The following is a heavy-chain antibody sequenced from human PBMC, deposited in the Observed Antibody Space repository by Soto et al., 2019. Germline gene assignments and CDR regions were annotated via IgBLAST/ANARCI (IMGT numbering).Heavy chain of an antibody. J-gene: IGHJ6*01. D-gene: IGHD2-15*01. CDR1: GFTFRNHW. V-gene: IGHV3-7*01. CDR3: ARAPPVVVVAALYYGMDV. CDR2: IRQDGNEN. Sequence: GGSLRLSCAASGFTFRNHWMSWVRQAPGKGLEWVANIRQDGNENYYVDSVNGRFTTSRDNTKNSLYLQMNSLRAEDTAVYYCARAPPVVVVAALYYGMDVWGQGTTVTVSS.